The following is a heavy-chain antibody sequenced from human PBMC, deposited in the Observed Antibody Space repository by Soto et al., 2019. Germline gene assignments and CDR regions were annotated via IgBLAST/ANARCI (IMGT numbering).Heavy chain of an antibody. V-gene: IGHV4-4*07. CDR2: IYRSGHT. CDR1: GGSISAFY. D-gene: IGHD2-2*01. Sequence: QVQLQESGPGLVKASETLSLTCTVSGGSISAFYWNWIRQPAGKGLEWIGRIYRSGHTNYNPSLESRVTMSIDPSKNQFSLTLGSMTAADTAVYYCARSPSTSSIGTFDFWGRGTMVTVSS. CDR3: ARSPSTSSIGTFDF. J-gene: IGHJ3*01.